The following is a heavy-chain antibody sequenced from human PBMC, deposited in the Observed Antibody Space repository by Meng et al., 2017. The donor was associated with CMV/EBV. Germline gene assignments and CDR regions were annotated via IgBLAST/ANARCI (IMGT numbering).Heavy chain of an antibody. D-gene: IGHD4-17*01. CDR3: ARDPEGPINFLYGDDAFDI. CDR2: INSDGSST. CDR1: GFTFSSYW. J-gene: IGHJ3*02. Sequence: GESPKISCAASGFTFSSYWMHWVRQAPGKGLVWVSRINSDGSSTSYADSVKGRFTISRDNAKNTLYLQMNSLRAEDTAVYYCARDPEGPINFLYGDDAFDIWGQGTMVTVSS. V-gene: IGHV3-74*01.